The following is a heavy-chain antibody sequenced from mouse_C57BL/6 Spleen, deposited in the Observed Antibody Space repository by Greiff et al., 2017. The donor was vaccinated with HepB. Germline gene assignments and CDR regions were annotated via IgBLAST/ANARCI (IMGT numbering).Heavy chain of an antibody. CDR1: GFTFSDYY. D-gene: IGHD2-2*01. CDR2: INYDGSST. Sequence: EVQLVQSEAGLVQPGSSMKLSCTASGFTFSDYYMAWVRQVPEKGLEWVANINYDGSSTYYLDYLKSRFIIARDNAKNILYLQRSSLKSEDTATYYCARGEEKVTTFDYWGQGTTVTVSS. V-gene: IGHV5-16*01. J-gene: IGHJ2*01. CDR3: ARGEEKVTTFDY.